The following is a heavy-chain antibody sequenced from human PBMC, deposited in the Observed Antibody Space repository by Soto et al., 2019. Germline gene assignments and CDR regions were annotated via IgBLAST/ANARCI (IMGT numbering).Heavy chain of an antibody. J-gene: IGHJ4*02. CDR2: IWYDGSNK. CDR3: ARGGTRFSPPLNTQGTPVLAY. V-gene: IGHV3-33*01. CDR1: GFTFSSYG. Sequence: QVQLVESGGGVVQPGRSLRLSCAASGFTFSSYGMHWVRQAPGKGLEWVAVIWYDGSNKYYADSVKGRFTISRDNSKNTLYLQMNIRRADDTAVYYCARGGTRFSPPLNTQGTPVLAYWGQGTLVTVSS. D-gene: IGHD1-1*01.